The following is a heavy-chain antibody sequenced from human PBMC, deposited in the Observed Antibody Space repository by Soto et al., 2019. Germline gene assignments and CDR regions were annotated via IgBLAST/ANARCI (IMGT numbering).Heavy chain of an antibody. V-gene: IGHV3-74*01. Sequence: GGSLRLSCAASGFTFSSYWMHWVRQAPGKGLVWVSRINSDGSSTSYADSVKGRFTISRDNAKNTLYLQMNSLRAEDTAVYYCAREQIHYYYYGMDVWGQGTTVTVSS. D-gene: IGHD5-18*01. CDR3: AREQIHYYYYGMDV. CDR1: GFTFSSYW. J-gene: IGHJ6*02. CDR2: INSDGSST.